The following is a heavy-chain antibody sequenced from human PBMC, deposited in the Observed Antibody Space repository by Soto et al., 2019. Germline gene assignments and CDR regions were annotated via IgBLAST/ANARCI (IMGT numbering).Heavy chain of an antibody. CDR1: EFTFRIYS. CDR2: IWYDGSNK. CDR3: ARGGRGDFWSGPES. J-gene: IGHJ5*02. Sequence: GVSQIHSSAAAEFTFRIYSRHWIRQSPGKGLEWVAVIWYDGSNKYYADSVKGRFTISRDNSKNTLYLQMNSLRAEDTAVYYCARGGRGDFWSGPESWGQGTLVPVSS. V-gene: IGHV3-33*08. D-gene: IGHD3-3*01.